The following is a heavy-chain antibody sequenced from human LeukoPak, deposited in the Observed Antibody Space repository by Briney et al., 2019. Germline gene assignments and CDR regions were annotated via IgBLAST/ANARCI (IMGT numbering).Heavy chain of an antibody. CDR1: GYSFTSYW. CDR2: IYPGDSDT. Sequence: GESLKISCKGSGYSFTSYWIGWVRQMPGKDLEWMGIIYPGDSDTRYSPSFQGQVTISADKSISTAYLQWSSLKASDTAMYYCASSIAAAGTSFDYWGQGTLVTVSS. D-gene: IGHD6-13*01. V-gene: IGHV5-51*01. J-gene: IGHJ4*02. CDR3: ASSIAAAGTSFDY.